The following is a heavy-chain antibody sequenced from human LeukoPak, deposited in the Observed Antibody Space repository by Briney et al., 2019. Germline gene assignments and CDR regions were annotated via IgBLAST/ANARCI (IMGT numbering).Heavy chain of an antibody. CDR2: IYYSGST. CDR3: ARRPLAAATRFDP. V-gene: IGHV4-39*01. Sequence: SETLSLTCTVSGGSISSSSYYWGWIRQPPGKGLEWIGSIYYSGSTYYNPSLRSRVTISVDTSKNQFSLRLSSVTAADAAVYYCARRPLAAATRFDPWGQGTLVTVSS. CDR1: GGSISSSSYY. J-gene: IGHJ5*02. D-gene: IGHD6-13*01.